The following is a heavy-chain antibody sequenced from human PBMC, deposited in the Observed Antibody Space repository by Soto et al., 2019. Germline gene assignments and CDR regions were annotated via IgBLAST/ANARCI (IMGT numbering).Heavy chain of an antibody. Sequence: XGILSLTCAVSCASISSTDWWSWVRQPPGKGLEWLGEIYHIGSTYYNPSLKSRVTISVDKSKNQFSLKLTSVTAADTAVYYCEVPEAGDFHYWGQGALVTVSS. V-gene: IGHV4-4*02. CDR1: CASISSTDW. J-gene: IGHJ4*02. D-gene: IGHD6-13*01. CDR3: EVPEAGDFHY. CDR2: IYHIGST.